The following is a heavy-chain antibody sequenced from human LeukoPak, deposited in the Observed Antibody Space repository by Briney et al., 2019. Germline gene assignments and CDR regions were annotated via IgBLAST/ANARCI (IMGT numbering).Heavy chain of an antibody. J-gene: IGHJ4*02. CDR3: ARGRGYSYGLDY. V-gene: IGHV1-69*01. D-gene: IGHD5-18*01. Sequence: VVIIPIFGTANYPQKFQGRGTISAEESTRTAYMELSSLRSEDTAVYYCARGRGYSYGLDYWGQGTLVTVSS. CDR2: IIPIFGTA.